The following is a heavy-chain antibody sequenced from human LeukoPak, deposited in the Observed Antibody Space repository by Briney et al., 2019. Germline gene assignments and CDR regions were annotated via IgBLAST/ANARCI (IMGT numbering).Heavy chain of an antibody. D-gene: IGHD6-13*01. V-gene: IGHV5-51*01. CDR3: ARRGSPPTHFDY. CDR1: GFNFDIFA. J-gene: IGHJ4*02. Sequence: GGSLRLSCVASGFNFDIFAMSWVRQFPGGGLEWMGIIYPGDSDTRYSPSFQGQVTISADKSISTAYLQWSSLKASDTAMYYCARRGSPPTHFDYWGQGTLVTVSS. CDR2: IYPGDSDT.